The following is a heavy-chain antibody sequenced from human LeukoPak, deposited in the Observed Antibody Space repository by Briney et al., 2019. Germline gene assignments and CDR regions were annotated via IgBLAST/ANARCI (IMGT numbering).Heavy chain of an antibody. Sequence: ASVKVSCKASGGTFSSYAISWVRQAPGQGLEWMGGIIPIFGTANYAQKFQGRVTITADESTSTAYMELSSLRSEDTAVYYCARGPNTMATMGFVYWGQGTLVTVSS. CDR3: ARGPNTMATMGFVY. CDR2: IIPIFGTA. D-gene: IGHD5-24*01. V-gene: IGHV1-69*13. CDR1: GGTFSSYA. J-gene: IGHJ4*02.